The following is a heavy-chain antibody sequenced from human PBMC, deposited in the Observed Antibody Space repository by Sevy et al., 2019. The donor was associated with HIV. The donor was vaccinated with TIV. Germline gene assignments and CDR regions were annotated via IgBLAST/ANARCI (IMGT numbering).Heavy chain of an antibody. CDR3: ARERDSGFSDY. CDR2: ISYDGSNK. Sequence: GGSLRLSCAASGFTFSSYAMHWVRQAPGKGLEWVAVISYDGSNKYYADSVKGRFTISRDNSKNTLYLQMNSLRAEDTAVYYCARERDSGFSDYWGQRTLVTVSS. V-gene: IGHV3-30-3*01. CDR1: GFTFSSYA. J-gene: IGHJ4*02. D-gene: IGHD3-22*01.